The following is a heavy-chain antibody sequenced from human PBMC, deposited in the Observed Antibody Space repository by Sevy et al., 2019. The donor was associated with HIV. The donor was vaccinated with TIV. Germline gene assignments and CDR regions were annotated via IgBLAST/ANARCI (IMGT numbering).Heavy chain of an antibody. V-gene: IGHV4-59*13. Sequence: SETLSLTCTVSGGSITSYYWSWIRQPPGNGLEWIGHIYNNGNTNYNPSLRSRVTISVDRSKNKFSLKLSSVTAAETAVYYCAKVTYYYHSRGYPNYYFDYWGQGTLVTVSS. CDR1: GGSITSYY. CDR2: IYNNGNT. J-gene: IGHJ4*02. CDR3: AKVTYYYHSRGYPNYYFDY. D-gene: IGHD3-22*01.